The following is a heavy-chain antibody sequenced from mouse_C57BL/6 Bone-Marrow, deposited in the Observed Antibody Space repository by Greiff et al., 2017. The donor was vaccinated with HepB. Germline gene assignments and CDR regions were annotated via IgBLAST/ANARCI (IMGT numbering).Heavy chain of an antibody. J-gene: IGHJ3*01. V-gene: IGHV1-9*01. Sequence: VQLQQSGAELMKPGASVKLSCKATGYTFTGYWIEWVKQRPGHGLEWIGEILPGSGSTNYNEKFKGKATFTADTYSNTAYMQLSSLTTEDAAIYYCARGGVTAQDGFAYWGQGTLVTVSA. CDR2: ILPGSGST. D-gene: IGHD3-2*02. CDR1: GYTFTGYW. CDR3: ARGGVTAQDGFAY.